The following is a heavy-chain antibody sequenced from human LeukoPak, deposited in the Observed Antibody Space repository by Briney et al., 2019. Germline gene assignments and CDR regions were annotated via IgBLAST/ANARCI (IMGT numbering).Heavy chain of an antibody. CDR1: GASIRNNYY. V-gene: IGHV4-30-4*08. CDR3: ARLMLDCTGNVCHTDYFDF. J-gene: IGHJ4*02. CDR2: IYHSGNT. D-gene: IGHD1-14*01. Sequence: SETLSLTCTVSGASIRNNYYWSWIRQPPGKGMEWIGYIYHSGNTYYNPSLESRVGISVDASKNQFSLKVNSVTAADTAVYYCARLMLDCTGNVCHTDYFDFWGQGTLVTVSS.